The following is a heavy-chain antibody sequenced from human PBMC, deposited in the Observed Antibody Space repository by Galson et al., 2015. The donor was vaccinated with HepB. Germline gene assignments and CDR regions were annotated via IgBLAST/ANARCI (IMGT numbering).Heavy chain of an antibody. CDR2: ISGSGGST. V-gene: IGHV3-23*01. D-gene: IGHD2-2*01. Sequence: SLRLSCAASGFTFSSYAMSWVRQAPGKGLEWVSAISGSGGSTYYADSVKGRFTISRDNSKNTLYLQMNSLRAEDTAVYYCAKSTVPAAPYYYYYYYMDVWGKGTTVTVSS. CDR1: GFTFSSYA. CDR3: AKSTVPAAPYYYYYYYMDV. J-gene: IGHJ6*03.